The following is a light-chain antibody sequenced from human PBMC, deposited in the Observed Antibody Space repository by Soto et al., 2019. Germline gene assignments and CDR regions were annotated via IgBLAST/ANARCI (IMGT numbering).Light chain of an antibody. J-gene: IGLJ3*02. Sequence: QSVLTQPPSASGTPGQRVTISCSGSSSNLGSNDVDWYQQLPGTAPKLLIYSNNQWPSGVPDRFSGSKSGTSASLAISGLLSEDEADYYCAAWDTSLNGWVFGGGTQLTVL. CDR3: AAWDTSLNGWV. CDR2: SNN. V-gene: IGLV1-44*01. CDR1: SSNLGSND.